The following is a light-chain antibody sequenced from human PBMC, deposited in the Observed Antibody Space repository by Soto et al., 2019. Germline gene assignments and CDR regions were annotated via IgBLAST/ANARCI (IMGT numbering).Light chain of an antibody. CDR3: QTWGPDISWV. CDR1: SGHSSYA. Sequence: QAVLTQSPSASASLGASVKLTCTLSSGHSSYAIAWHQQQPEKGPRFLMQANSDGSHTKGDGIPDRFSGSSSGAERSLINSSLQSEDEADYSLQTWGPDISWVFGGGTKLTVL. V-gene: IGLV4-69*01. J-gene: IGLJ3*02. CDR2: ANSDGSH.